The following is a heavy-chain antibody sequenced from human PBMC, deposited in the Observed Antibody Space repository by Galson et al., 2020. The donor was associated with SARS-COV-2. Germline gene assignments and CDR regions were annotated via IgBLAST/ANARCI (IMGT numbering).Heavy chain of an antibody. V-gene: IGHV4-59*01. J-gene: IGHJ6*04. D-gene: IGHD6-19*01. CDR2: ISYSGST. CDR1: GGSMNDYH. Sequence: SETLSLTCTVSGGSMNDYHWSWIRQPPGKGLEWIGYISYSGSTNNNPSLKSRVTISVDTSKNQFSLKLNSVTAADTAVYYCAKVQSTYSSGWYFTLGPSLLDVWGKGTTVTVSS. CDR3: AKVQSTYSSGWYFTLGPSLLDV.